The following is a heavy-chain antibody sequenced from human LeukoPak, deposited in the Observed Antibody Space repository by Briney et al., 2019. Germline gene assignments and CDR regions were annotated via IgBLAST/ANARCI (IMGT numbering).Heavy chain of an antibody. CDR1: GFTFSDYT. CDR3: ARIGYSSSSFDY. V-gene: IGHV3-21*01. CDR2: ISSGGTYK. Sequence: GGSLRLSCGASGFTFSDYTMNWVRQAPGKGLEWVSSISSGGTYKYYADSVKGRFTISRDNAQNSLYLQMNSLRADDTAVYFCARIGYSSSSFDYWGQGALVTVSS. J-gene: IGHJ4*02. D-gene: IGHD6-19*01.